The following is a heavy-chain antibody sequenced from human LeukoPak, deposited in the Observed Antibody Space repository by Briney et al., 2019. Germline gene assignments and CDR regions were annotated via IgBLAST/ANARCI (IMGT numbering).Heavy chain of an antibody. J-gene: IGHJ4*01. D-gene: IGHD3-10*01. CDR3: GGFGYEAGVDM. CDR2: IKPTGTET. CDR1: GFTFSTYW. Sequence: GGSLRLSCAASGFTFSTYWMTWVRQAPDKGLEWVANIKPTGTETYYVDPVKGRFTISRDNAKNLLYLQMNSLRGEDTAVYYCGGFGYEAGVDMWGQGTLVTVSS. V-gene: IGHV3-7*01.